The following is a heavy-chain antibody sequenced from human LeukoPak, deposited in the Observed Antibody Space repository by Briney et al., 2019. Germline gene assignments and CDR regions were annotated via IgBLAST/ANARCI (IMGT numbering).Heavy chain of an antibody. Sequence: PGGSLRLSCVGSGFTFSTSAMRWVRQAPGKGLEWVSAIGGNGATYYAESVKGRFTISRDTSRNTLYLQMNSLRAEDTAVYNCARHSSQGTFDNWGQGALVTVSS. CDR1: GFTFSTSA. CDR2: IGGNGAT. J-gene: IGHJ4*02. D-gene: IGHD2-15*01. V-gene: IGHV3-23*01. CDR3: ARHSSQGTFDN.